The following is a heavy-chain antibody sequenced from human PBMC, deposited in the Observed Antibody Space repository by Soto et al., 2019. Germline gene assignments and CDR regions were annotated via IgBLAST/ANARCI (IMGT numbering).Heavy chain of an antibody. Sequence: EVQLVESGGGLVQPGGSLKLSCAASGFTFSGSAMHWVRQASGKGLEWVGRIRSKANSYATAYAASVKGRFTISRDDSKNTAYLQMNSLKTEDTAVYYCTRLPSGTTVTTPRGYWGQGTLVTVSS. V-gene: IGHV3-73*01. D-gene: IGHD4-17*01. CDR3: TRLPSGTTVTTPRGY. CDR2: IRSKANSYAT. CDR1: GFTFSGSA. J-gene: IGHJ4*02.